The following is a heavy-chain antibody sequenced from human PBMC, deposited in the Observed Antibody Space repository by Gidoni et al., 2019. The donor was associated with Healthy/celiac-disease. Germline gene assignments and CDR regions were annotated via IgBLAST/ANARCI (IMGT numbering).Heavy chain of an antibody. J-gene: IGHJ6*02. CDR2: ISGSVGST. Sequence: EVLLLESGGGLVQPGGSLRLSCAASGFTFGSYAVSLVRQAPGKGLELVSAISGSVGSTYYADSVKGRFTISRDNSKNTLYLQMNSLRAEDTAVYYCAKGGSGYYYYYYGIDVWGQGTTVTVSS. CDR3: AKGGSGYYYYYYGIDV. CDR1: GFTFGSYA. D-gene: IGHD3-22*01. V-gene: IGHV3-23*01.